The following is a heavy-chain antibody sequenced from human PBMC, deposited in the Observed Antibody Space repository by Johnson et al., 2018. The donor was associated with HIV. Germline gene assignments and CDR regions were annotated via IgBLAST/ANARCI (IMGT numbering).Heavy chain of an antibody. D-gene: IGHD2-21*01. J-gene: IGHJ3*02. CDR1: GFTFSSYA. CDR3: AKLWAYAFDI. CDR2: IRYDGSNK. Sequence: QVQLVESGGGLVQPGGSLRLSCAASGFTFSSYAMHWVRQAPGKGLEWVAFIRYDGSNKYYADSVKGRFTISRDNSKNTLYLQMNSLRAEDTAVYYCAKLWAYAFDIWGQGTMVTVSS. V-gene: IGHV3-30*02.